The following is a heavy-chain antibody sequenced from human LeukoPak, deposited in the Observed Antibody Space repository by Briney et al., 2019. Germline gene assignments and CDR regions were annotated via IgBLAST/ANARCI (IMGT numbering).Heavy chain of an antibody. D-gene: IGHD3-10*01. CDR1: GYTFTGYY. Sequence: ASVKVSCKASGYTFTGYYMHWVRQAPGQGLEWMGWINPNSGGTNYAQKFQGRVTMTRDTSISTAYLQWSSLKASDTAMYYCARRSTSGSYYNGVVELDYWGQGTLVTVSS. V-gene: IGHV1-2*02. J-gene: IGHJ4*02. CDR2: INPNSGGT. CDR3: ARRSTSGSYYNGVVELDY.